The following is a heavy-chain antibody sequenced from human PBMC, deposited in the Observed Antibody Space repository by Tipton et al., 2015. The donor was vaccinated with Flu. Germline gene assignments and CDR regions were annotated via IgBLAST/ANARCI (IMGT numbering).Heavy chain of an antibody. Sequence: TLSLTCTVFGGSIGSSTYYWGWIRRPPGKGLEWIGSIFYSGSFSGGSTNYNPSLKSRVTISLDKSKNQFSLNLSSVTAADTAVYYCARVGAVTMVRGLAFDAFDIWGLGTMVAVSS. CDR1: GGSIGSSTYY. J-gene: IGHJ3*02. D-gene: IGHD3-10*01. CDR2: IFYSGSFSGGST. V-gene: IGHV4-39*07. CDR3: ARVGAVTMVRGLAFDAFDI.